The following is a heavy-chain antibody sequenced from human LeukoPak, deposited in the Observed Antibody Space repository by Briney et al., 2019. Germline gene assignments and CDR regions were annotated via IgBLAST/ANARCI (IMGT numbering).Heavy chain of an antibody. D-gene: IGHD2-2*01. Sequence: GGSLRLSCAASGFTFSSYGMHWVRQAPGKGLEWVAVIWYDGSNKYYADSVKGRFTISRDNSKNTLYLQMNSLRAEDTAVYYCARQMGESTNFDNWGQGTLVTVSS. V-gene: IGHV3-33*01. CDR2: IWYDGSNK. J-gene: IGHJ4*02. CDR1: GFTFSSYG. CDR3: ARQMGESTNFDN.